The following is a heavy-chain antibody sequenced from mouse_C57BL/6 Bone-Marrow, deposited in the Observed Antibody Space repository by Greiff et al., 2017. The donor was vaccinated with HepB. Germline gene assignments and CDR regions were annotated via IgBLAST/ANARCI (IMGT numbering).Heavy chain of an antibody. CDR3: ASTGTKIDY. V-gene: IGHV1-26*01. D-gene: IGHD4-1*02. Sequence: VQLQQSGPELVKPGASVKISCKASGYTFTDYYMNWVKQSHGKSLEWIGDINPNNGGTSYNQKFKGKATLTVDKSSSTAYMELRSLTSEDSAVYYCASTGTKIDYWGQGTTLTVSS. CDR2: INPNNGGT. J-gene: IGHJ2*01. CDR1: GYTFTDYY.